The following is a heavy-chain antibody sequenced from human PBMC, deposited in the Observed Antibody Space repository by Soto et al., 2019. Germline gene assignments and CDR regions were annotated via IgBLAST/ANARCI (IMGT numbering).Heavy chain of an antibody. Sequence: QVQLQQWGAGLLKPSETLSLTCAVYGGSFSGYYWSWIRQPPGKGLEWIGEINHSGSTNYNPSLKSLVTIAVDTSKNQFSLKLSSVSAADTAVYYCASPGSEYCSSTSCLRFDAFDIWGQGTMVTVSS. CDR2: INHSGST. CDR3: ASPGSEYCSSTSCLRFDAFDI. D-gene: IGHD2-2*01. V-gene: IGHV4-34*01. CDR1: GGSFSGYY. J-gene: IGHJ3*02.